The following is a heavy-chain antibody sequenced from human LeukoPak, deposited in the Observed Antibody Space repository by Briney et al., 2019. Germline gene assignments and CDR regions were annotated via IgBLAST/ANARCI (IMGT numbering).Heavy chain of an antibody. J-gene: IGHJ6*03. V-gene: IGHV3-30*02. D-gene: IGHD1-26*01. CDR1: GFTFSSYG. CDR2: IRYDGSNK. Sequence: GGSLRLSCAASGFTFSSYGMHWVRQAPGKGLEWVAFIRYDGSNKYYADSVKGRFTISRDNSKNTLYLQMNSLRAEDTAVYYCAKVPWEADYYMDVWGKGTTVTVSS. CDR3: AKVPWEADYYMDV.